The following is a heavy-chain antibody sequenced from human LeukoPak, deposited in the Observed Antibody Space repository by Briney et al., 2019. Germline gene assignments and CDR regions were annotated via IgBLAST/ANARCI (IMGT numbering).Heavy chain of an antibody. CDR3: ARAPHYDILTGYPGELTV. CDR1: GGSISSSSYY. D-gene: IGHD3-9*01. CDR2: IYHSGST. J-gene: IGHJ4*02. Sequence: SETLSLTCTVSGGSISSSSYYWGWIRQPPGKGLEWIGSIYHSGSTNYNPSLKSRVTISVDKSKNQFSLKLSSVTAADTAVYYCARAPHYDILTGYPGELTVWGQGTLVTVSS. V-gene: IGHV4-39*07.